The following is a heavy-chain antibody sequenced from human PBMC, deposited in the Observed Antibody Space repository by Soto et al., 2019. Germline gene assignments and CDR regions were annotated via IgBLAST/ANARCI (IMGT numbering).Heavy chain of an antibody. CDR1: GGSFSGYY. CDR3: ARVCSSSWPNYYYYGMDV. D-gene: IGHD6-13*01. V-gene: IGHV4-34*01. J-gene: IGHJ6*02. CDR2: INHSGST. Sequence: QVQLQQWGAGLLKPSETLSLTCAVYGGSFSGYYWSWIRQPPGKGLEWIGEINHSGSTNYNPSLKSRVTISVDTSENQFSLKLSSVTAADTAVYYCARVCSSSWPNYYYYGMDVWGQGTTVTVSS.